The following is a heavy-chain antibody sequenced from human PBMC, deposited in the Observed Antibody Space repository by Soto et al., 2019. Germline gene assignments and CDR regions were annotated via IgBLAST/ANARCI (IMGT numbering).Heavy chain of an antibody. J-gene: IGHJ2*01. CDR1: GFTFSSYG. D-gene: IGHD6-19*01. V-gene: IGHV3-30*18. Sequence: QVQLVESGGGVVQPGRSLRLSCAASGFTFSSYGMHWVRQAPGKGLEWVAVISYDGSNKYYADSVKGRFTISRDNSKNPLDLPMSSLGAEASAVYYCANGPQGRSGWYDYCYSALWGRGTLVTVCS. CDR3: ANGPQGRSGWYDYCYSAL. CDR2: ISYDGSNK.